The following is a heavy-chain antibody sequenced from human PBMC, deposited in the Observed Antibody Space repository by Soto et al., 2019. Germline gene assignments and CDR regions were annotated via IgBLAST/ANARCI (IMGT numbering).Heavy chain of an antibody. J-gene: IGHJ5*01. CDR1: GATFSTTG. Sequence: QVQLVQSGAEVRKPGSSLRVSCKSSGATFSTTGISWVRQAPGQGLEWMGGIIPLFGTPKYARKFQGRVPIPADESTNTVYMELNSLRPVDAAVYYCARASPVICGGDPCYRLASSFDSWGQGSLVIVSS. CDR3: ARASPVICGGDPCYRLASSFDS. CDR2: IIPLFGTP. D-gene: IGHD2-21*02. V-gene: IGHV1-69*01.